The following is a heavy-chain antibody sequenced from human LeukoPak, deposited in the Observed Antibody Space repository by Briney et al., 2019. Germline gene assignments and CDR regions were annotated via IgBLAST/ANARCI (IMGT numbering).Heavy chain of an antibody. CDR2: LNSDGSTT. CDR3: ARGSPVGYYGSGSSGVHGMDV. D-gene: IGHD3-10*01. CDR1: GFTFSSYW. V-gene: IGHV3-74*01. Sequence: GGSLRLSCAASGFTFSSYWMHWVRQAPGKGLVWVSRLNSDGSTTTYADSVKGRFTISRDNAKNTLYLQMNSLRAEDTAVYYCARGSPVGYYGSGSSGVHGMDVWGQGTTVTVSS. J-gene: IGHJ6*02.